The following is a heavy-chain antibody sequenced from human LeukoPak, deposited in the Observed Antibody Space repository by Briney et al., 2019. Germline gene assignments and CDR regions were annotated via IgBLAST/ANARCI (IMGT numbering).Heavy chain of an antibody. Sequence: SGGSLRLSCAASGFTFSNAWMRWVRQAPGKGLEWVANIKQDGSEKNYVDSVKGRFTISRDNAKNSLYLQMNSLRAEDTAVYYCASGLELDYWGQGTLVTVSS. J-gene: IGHJ4*02. V-gene: IGHV3-7*03. CDR2: IKQDGSEK. CDR3: ASGLELDY. CDR1: GFTFSNAW.